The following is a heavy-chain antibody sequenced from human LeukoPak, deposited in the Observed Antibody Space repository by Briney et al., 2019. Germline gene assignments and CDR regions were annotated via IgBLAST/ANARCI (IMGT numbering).Heavy chain of an antibody. J-gene: IGHJ6*03. CDR3: ANGLRPGVAPYKAYHYHMAV. CDR2: INDNGAGT. Sequence: GGSLRLSCAASGFTFSSYAMSWVRQAPGKGLKWVSAINDNGAGTYYADSVKGRFTISRDNSYNTMSLQMNSLRDEDAGVYYCANGLRPGVAPYKAYHYHMAVWHKGPTVPVSS. V-gene: IGHV3-23*01. CDR1: GFTFSSYA. D-gene: IGHD3-16*01.